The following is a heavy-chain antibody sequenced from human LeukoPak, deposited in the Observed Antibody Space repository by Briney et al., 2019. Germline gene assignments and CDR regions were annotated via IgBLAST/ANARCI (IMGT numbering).Heavy chain of an antibody. CDR2: ISDSGANT. V-gene: IGHV3-23*01. J-gene: IGHJ4*02. D-gene: IGHD5-24*01. CDR1: GFTFSSYA. CDR3: AKDREMAKMRVHNY. Sequence: GGSLRLSCAASGFTFSSYAMSWVRQAPGKGLEWVSIISDSGANTYYADSVKGRFTIPRDNSKNTLYLQMNSLRAEDTAVYYWAKDREMAKMRVHNYWGRELLVPVSS.